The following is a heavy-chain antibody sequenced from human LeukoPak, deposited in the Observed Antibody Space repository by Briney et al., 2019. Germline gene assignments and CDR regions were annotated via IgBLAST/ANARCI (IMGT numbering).Heavy chain of an antibody. J-gene: IGHJ4*02. CDR3: AKGWTGYTNTWYFD. CDR1: GFSFRTYG. D-gene: IGHD6-13*01. CDR2: ISDSGGST. Sequence: GGSLRLSCAASGFSFRTYGMTWVCQAPEKGLEWVSLISDSGGSTNYADSVKGRFTISRDNSKNTLYLQMNSLRVEDTAVYYCAKGWTGYTNTWYFDWGLGTLVTVSS. V-gene: IGHV3-23*01.